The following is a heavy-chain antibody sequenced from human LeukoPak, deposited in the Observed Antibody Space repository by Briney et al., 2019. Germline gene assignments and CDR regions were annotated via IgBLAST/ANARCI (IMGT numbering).Heavy chain of an antibody. CDR1: GFTFSRYW. V-gene: IGHV3-7*01. D-gene: IGHD3-22*01. CDR2: TKEDGSEK. CDR3: ARDWLAGNPYHAFDL. Sequence: GGSLRLSCAASGFTFSRYWMSWVRQAPGKGLECVANTKEDGSEKYYVDSVKGRFTISRDNAKNSLYLQMNSLRAEDTAVYYCARDWLAGNPYHAFDLWGKGTMVTVSS. J-gene: IGHJ3*01.